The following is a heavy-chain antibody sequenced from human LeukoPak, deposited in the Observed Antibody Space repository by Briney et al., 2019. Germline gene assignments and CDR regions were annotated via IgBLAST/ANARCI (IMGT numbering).Heavy chain of an antibody. D-gene: IGHD6-19*01. CDR2: ISVSATT. CDR1: GFTFNNYA. J-gene: IGHJ4*02. V-gene: IGHV3-23*01. CDR3: ARDSGWYGIS. Sequence: GGSLRLSCAAPGFTFNNYAMSWVRQAPGKGLEWVSAISVSATTYYADSVMGRFTISRDNYKNTLYLQLTSLSDDDTAVYFCARDSGWYGISWGQGTLVIVSS.